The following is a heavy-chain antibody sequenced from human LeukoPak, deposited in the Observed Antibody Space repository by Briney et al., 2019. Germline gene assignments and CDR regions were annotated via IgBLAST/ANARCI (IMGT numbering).Heavy chain of an antibody. J-gene: IGHJ4*02. CDR2: IYYSGST. Sequence: SETLSLTCTVSGGSISSYYWSWIRQPPGKGLEWIGDIYYSGSTNYSPSLKSRVTISVDTSKNQFSLKLNSVTAADTAVYYCARVSGYDWESFYDYWGQGTLVTVSS. D-gene: IGHD5-12*01. CDR3: ARVSGYDWESFYDY. V-gene: IGHV4-59*01. CDR1: GGSISSYY.